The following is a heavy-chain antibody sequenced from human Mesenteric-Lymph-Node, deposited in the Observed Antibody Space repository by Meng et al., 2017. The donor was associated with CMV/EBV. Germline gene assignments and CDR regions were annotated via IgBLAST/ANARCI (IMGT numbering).Heavy chain of an antibody. CDR3: ARVYYGSGSYYRHFDY. J-gene: IGHJ4*02. Sequence: GGSLKISCAASGFTFSSYWMSWVRQAPGKGLEWVANIKQDGSGKYYADSVQGRFIISRDNAKNSLSLQLNSLRAEDTAVYYCARVYYGSGSYYRHFDYWGQGTLVTVSS. CDR2: IKQDGSGK. D-gene: IGHD3-10*01. V-gene: IGHV3-7*01. CDR1: GFTFSSYW.